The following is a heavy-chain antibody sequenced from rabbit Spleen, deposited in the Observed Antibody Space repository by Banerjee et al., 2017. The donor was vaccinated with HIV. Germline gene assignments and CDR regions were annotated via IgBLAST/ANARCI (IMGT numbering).Heavy chain of an antibody. J-gene: IGHJ2*01. CDR1: GFDFSSYY. Sequence: QLKESGGGLVQPGGSLKVSCIASGFDFSSYYMSWVRQAPGKGLEWIGYFDPLFGNTYYANWVNGRFSISRENTQNTLYLQLSSLTAADTATYFCVRGSYYTYGYAGYAYATSAFDPWGPGTLVTVS. CDR2: FDPLFGNT. D-gene: IGHD6-1*01. V-gene: IGHV1S7*01. CDR3: VRGSYYTYGYAGYAYATSAFDP.